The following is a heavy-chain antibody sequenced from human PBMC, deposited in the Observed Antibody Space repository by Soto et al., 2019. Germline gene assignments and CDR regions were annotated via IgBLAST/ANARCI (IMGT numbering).Heavy chain of an antibody. CDR1: GFTFSSYG. D-gene: IGHD5-12*01. Sequence: GGSLRLSCAASGFTFSSYGMHWVRQAPGKGLEWVAVISYDGSNKYYADSVKGRFTISRDNSKNTLYLQMNSLRAEDTAVYYCAKTPGYHFDYWGQGTLVTVSS. CDR3: AKTPGYHFDY. J-gene: IGHJ4*02. CDR2: ISYDGSNK. V-gene: IGHV3-30*18.